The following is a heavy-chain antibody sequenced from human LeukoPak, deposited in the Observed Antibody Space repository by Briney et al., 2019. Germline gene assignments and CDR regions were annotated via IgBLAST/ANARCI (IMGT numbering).Heavy chain of an antibody. Sequence: PGRSLRLSCAASGFTFSSYAMHWVRQAPGKGLEWVAVISYDGSNKYYADSVKGRFTISRDNSKNTLYLQMNSLRAEDTAVYYCARDPTVTTAPDYWGQGTLVTVSS. CDR1: GFTFSSYA. J-gene: IGHJ4*02. CDR2: ISYDGSNK. V-gene: IGHV3-30-3*01. CDR3: ARDPTVTTAPDY. D-gene: IGHD4-17*01.